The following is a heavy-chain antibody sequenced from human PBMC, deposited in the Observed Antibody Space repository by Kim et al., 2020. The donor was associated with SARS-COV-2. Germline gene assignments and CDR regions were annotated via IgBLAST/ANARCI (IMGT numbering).Heavy chain of an antibody. CDR3: AKHGFDY. J-gene: IGHJ4*02. CDR2: ISGSSGSGNT. CDR1: GFTFSSYA. Sequence: GGSLRLSCAASGFTFSSYAMSWVRQVPGKGLEWVSTISGSSGSGNTYYADSVKGRFTISRDNSKNTLYLQMNSLRAGDTAVYYCAKHGFDYWGQGTLVTVSS. V-gene: IGHV3-23*01.